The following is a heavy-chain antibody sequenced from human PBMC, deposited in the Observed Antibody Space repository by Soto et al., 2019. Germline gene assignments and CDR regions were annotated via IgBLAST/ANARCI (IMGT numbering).Heavy chain of an antibody. CDR1: GYSFTNND. Sequence: SVKVSCKAPGYSFTNNDVTWVRQATGQGLEWMGWMNPGSGDTGYAQNFQGRVTMTRAISIATAYMELSSLRSEDTAIYYCARMATFGSLNWFDPWGQGTLVTVSS. CDR3: ARMATFGSLNWFDP. D-gene: IGHD3-16*01. CDR2: MNPGSGDT. V-gene: IGHV1-8*01. J-gene: IGHJ5*02.